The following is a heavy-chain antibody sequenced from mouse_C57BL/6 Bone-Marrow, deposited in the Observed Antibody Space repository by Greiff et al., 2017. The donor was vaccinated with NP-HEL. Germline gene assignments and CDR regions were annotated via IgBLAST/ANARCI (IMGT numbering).Heavy chain of an antibody. CDR1: GYSITSGYY. CDR2: ISYDGSN. J-gene: IGHJ4*01. D-gene: IGHD2-3*01. V-gene: IGHV3-6*01. Sequence: EVKLQESGPGLVKPSQSLSLTCSVTGYSITSGYYWNWIRQFPGNKLEWMGYISYDGSNNYNPSLKNRISITRDTSKNQFFLKLNSVTTEDTATYYCARKGWLLYAMDDWGQGTSVTVSS. CDR3: ARKGWLLYAMDD.